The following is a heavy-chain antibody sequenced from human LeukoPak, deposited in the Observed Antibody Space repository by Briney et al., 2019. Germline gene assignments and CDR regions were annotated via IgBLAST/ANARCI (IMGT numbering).Heavy chain of an antibody. CDR1: GITLSNYG. CDR2: ISDTGGRT. D-gene: IGHD3-22*01. V-gene: IGHV3-23*01. CDR3: AKRGVVIRVILVGFHKEAYYFDS. J-gene: IGHJ4*02. Sequence: GGSLRLSCAVSGITLSNYGMTWVRQAPGKGLEWVAGISDTGGRTNYADAVKGRFTISRDNPKNTLYLQMNSLRAEDTAVYFCAKRGVVIRVILVGFHKEAYYFDSWGQGALVTVSS.